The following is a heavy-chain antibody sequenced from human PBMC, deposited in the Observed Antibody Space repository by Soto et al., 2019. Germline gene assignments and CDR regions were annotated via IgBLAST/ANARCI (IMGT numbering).Heavy chain of an antibody. CDR1: GFTFSSYA. J-gene: IGHJ3*02. D-gene: IGHD1-26*01. V-gene: IGHV3-23*01. Sequence: GGSLRLSCAASGFTFSSYAMSWVLQAPGKGLEWVSAISGSGGSTYYADSVKGRFTISRDNSKNTLYLQMNSLRAEDTAVYYCAKGLGSWDAFDIWGQGTMVTVSS. CDR3: AKGLGSWDAFDI. CDR2: ISGSGGST.